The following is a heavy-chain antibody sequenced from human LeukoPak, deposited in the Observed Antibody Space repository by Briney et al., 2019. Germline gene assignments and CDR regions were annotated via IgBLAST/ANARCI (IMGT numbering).Heavy chain of an antibody. CDR1: GFTFTKYW. D-gene: IGHD1-14*01. CDR3: AREVWGPEY. J-gene: IGHJ4*02. CDR2: IKQDGSDE. Sequence: GGSLRLSCAASGFTFTKYWMTWVRQAPGKGLEWVGNIKQDGSDENYMDSVKGRFTISRDNTKNSVYLQMSSLRAEDTAVYYCAREVWGPEYWGQGTLVIVSS. V-gene: IGHV3-7*01.